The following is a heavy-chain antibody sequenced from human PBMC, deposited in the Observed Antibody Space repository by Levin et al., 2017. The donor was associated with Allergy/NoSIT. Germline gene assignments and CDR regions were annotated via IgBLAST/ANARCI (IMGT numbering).Heavy chain of an antibody. CDR3: ASPPYSSSWYLVGPLDY. J-gene: IGHJ4*02. D-gene: IGHD6-13*01. V-gene: IGHV3-30*04. Sequence: PGGSLRLSCAASGFTFSSYAMHWVRQAPGKGLEWVAVISYDGSNKYYADSVKGRFTISRDNSKNTLYLQMNSLRAEDTAVYYCASPPYSSSWYLVGPLDYWGQGTLVTVSS. CDR2: ISYDGSNK. CDR1: GFTFSSYA.